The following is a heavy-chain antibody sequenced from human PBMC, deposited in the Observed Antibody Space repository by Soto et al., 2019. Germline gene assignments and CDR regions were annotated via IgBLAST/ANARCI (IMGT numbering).Heavy chain of an antibody. CDR1: GFTLSDYY. Sequence: QVQLVESGGGLVKPGGSLRLSCEASGFTLSDYYMTWIRQAPGKELEWISYISSSATIIYYADSVKGRFTISRDNAKTSLYLQMNSLRADDTAVYYCARAVKQWLVGGDYYYYYMDVWGKGTTVTVSS. V-gene: IGHV3-11*01. CDR2: ISSSATII. J-gene: IGHJ6*03. CDR3: ARAVKQWLVGGDYYYYYMDV. D-gene: IGHD6-19*01.